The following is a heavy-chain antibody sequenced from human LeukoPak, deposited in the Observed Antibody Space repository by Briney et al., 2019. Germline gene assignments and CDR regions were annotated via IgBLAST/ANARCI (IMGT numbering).Heavy chain of an antibody. CDR3: ARGPYSYDSSGAFDI. V-gene: IGHV4-61*02. CDR2: ISSSGST. J-gene: IGHJ3*02. CDR1: GGSISSGSYY. D-gene: IGHD3-22*01. Sequence: SETLSLTCTVSGGSISSGSYYWSWIRQPAWKGLEWIGRISSSGSTNYNPSLKSRVTISVDTSKNQFSLKLSSVTAADTAVYFCARGPYSYDSSGAFDIWGQGTMVTVSS.